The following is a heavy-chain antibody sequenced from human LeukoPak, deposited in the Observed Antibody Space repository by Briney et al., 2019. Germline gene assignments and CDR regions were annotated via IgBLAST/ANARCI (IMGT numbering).Heavy chain of an antibody. V-gene: IGHV4-39*07. J-gene: IGHJ5*02. Sequence: SETLSLTCTVSGGSISSSSYYWGWIRQPPGKGLEWIGSIYYSGSTYYNPSLKSRVTISVDTSKNQFSLKLSSVTAADTAVYYCARLGIVVVPAVRGSSWYGYDPWGQGTLVTVSS. D-gene: IGHD2-2*01. CDR3: ARLGIVVVPAVRGSSWYGYDP. CDR2: IYYSGST. CDR1: GGSISSSSYY.